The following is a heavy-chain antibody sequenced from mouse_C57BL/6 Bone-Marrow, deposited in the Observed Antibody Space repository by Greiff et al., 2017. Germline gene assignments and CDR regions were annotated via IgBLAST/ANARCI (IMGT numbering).Heavy chain of an antibody. J-gene: IGHJ4*01. CDR1: GFSLTSYG. D-gene: IGHD2-3*01. CDR2: IWAGGST. Sequence: VQGVESGPGLVAPSQSLSITCTVSGFSLTSYGVHWVRQPPGKGLEWLGVIWAGGSTNYNSALMSRLSISKDNSKSQVFLKMNSLQTDDTAMYYCARVYDGYYYAMDYWGQGTSVTVSS. CDR3: ARVYDGYYYAMDY. V-gene: IGHV2-9*02.